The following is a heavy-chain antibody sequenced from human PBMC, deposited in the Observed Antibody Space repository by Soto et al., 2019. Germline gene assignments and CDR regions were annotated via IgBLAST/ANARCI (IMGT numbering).Heavy chain of an antibody. Sequence: QVQLVESGGGVVQPGRSLRLSCAASGFTFSSYAMHWVRQAPGKGLEWVAGISYDGSNKYYADSVKGRFTISRDNSKNTVYLQENSLRGEDRGVYYCASHRKAGVYGDYFDCWGQGNLGNVS. V-gene: IGHV3-30-3*01. CDR3: ASHRKAGVYGDYFDC. D-gene: IGHD4-17*01. J-gene: IGHJ4*02. CDR2: ISYDGSNK. CDR1: GFTFSSYA.